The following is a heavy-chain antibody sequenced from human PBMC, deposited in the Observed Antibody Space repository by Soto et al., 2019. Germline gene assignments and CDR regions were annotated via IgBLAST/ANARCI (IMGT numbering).Heavy chain of an antibody. CDR1: CGSISTYY. CDR2: VYNSRST. D-gene: IGHD4-17*01. CDR3: ARDRQHTYGNCFDP. V-gene: IGHV4-59*01. Sequence: SETLSLTCTFSCGSISTYYWSWIRQPPGKGLEWIGYVYNSRSTKYNPSLKSRVTIWESTSKNQVSLRLTSVTAADTAVYYCARDRQHTYGNCFDPWGQGTLVTVSS. J-gene: IGHJ5*02.